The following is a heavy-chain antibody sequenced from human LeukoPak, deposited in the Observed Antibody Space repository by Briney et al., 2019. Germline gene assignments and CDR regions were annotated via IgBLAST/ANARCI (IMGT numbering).Heavy chain of an antibody. J-gene: IGHJ4*02. Sequence: GGSLRLSCAASGFTFSSYAMNWVRQAPGRGLEWVSSISSSSTYIYYADSVEGRFTISRDNAENSLFLEMNSLRAEDTAVYYCARDLGTTMITSLGYWGQGTLVTVSS. CDR3: ARDLGTTMITSLGY. CDR1: GFTFSSYA. V-gene: IGHV3-21*01. CDR2: ISSSSTYI. D-gene: IGHD3-22*01.